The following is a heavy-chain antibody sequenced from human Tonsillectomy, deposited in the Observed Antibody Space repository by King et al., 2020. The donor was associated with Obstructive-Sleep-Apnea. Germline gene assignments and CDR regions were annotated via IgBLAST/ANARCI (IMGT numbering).Heavy chain of an antibody. CDR3: AGQSIDYYDSSGYSPYNWFDP. CDR2: IYYSGST. D-gene: IGHD3-22*01. Sequence: QVQLQESGPGLVKPSQTLSLTCTVSGGSISSGGYYWSWIRQHPGKGLEWIGYIYYSGSTYYNPSLKSRVTISEDTSKNQFSLKLSSVTAADTAVYYCAGQSIDYYDSSGYSPYNWFDPWGQGTLVTVSS. V-gene: IGHV4-31*03. CDR1: GGSISSGGYY. J-gene: IGHJ5*02.